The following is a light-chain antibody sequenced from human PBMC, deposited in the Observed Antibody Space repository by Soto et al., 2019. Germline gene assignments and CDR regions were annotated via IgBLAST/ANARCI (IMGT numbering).Light chain of an antibody. CDR3: SSYASSSTLV. J-gene: IGLJ1*01. CDR2: DVS. V-gene: IGLV2-14*03. Sequence: QSALTQPASASGSPGQSITISCTGTSSDVGAYTFVSWYQQHPDKVPKLMIFDVSRRPSGVSDRFSGSKSGNTASLTISGLQPEDEADYYCSSYASSSTLVFGSGTKLTVL. CDR1: SSDVGAYTF.